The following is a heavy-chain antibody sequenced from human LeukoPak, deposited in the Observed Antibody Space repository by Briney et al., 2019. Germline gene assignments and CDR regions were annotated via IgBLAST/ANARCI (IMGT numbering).Heavy chain of an antibody. CDR1: GFSLSTTGVG. J-gene: IGHJ4*02. D-gene: IGHD5-24*01. V-gene: IGHV2-5*02. CDR3: AQRRDGYYAFDY. Sequence: SGPTLVKPTQTLTLTCTFSGFSLSTTGVGVAWIRQPPGKALEWLALIYWDDDKRYSPSLKSRLTITKDTSNNQVVLTMTNMDPVDTATYYCAQRRDGYYAFDYWGQGTLVTVSS. CDR2: IYWDDDK.